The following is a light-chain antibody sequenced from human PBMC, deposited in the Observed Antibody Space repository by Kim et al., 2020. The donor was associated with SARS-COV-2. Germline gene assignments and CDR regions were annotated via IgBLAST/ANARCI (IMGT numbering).Light chain of an antibody. V-gene: IGLV7-46*01. CDR1: TGPLTSGHF. CDR2: DTG. Sequence: STVTLTCDSSTGPLTSGHFPYWFQQKPGQAPTTLIFDTGNRHSWTPARFSGSLLGGKAALTLSAARPEDEADYYCLLSYSDSRVFGGGTQLTVL. J-gene: IGLJ2*01. CDR3: LLSYSDSRV.